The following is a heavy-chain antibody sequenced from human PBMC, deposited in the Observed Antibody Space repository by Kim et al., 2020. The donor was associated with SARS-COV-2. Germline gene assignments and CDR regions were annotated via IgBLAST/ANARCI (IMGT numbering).Heavy chain of an antibody. Sequence: SETLSLTCTVSGGSISSGDYYWSWIRQPPGKGLEWIGYIYYSGSTYYNPSLKSRVTISVDTSKNQFSLKLSSVTAADTAVYYCARERRINWNRYYYYYYGMDVWGQGTTVTVSS. V-gene: IGHV4-30-4*01. CDR1: GGSISSGDYY. D-gene: IGHD1-20*01. CDR3: ARERRINWNRYYYYYYGMDV. J-gene: IGHJ6*02. CDR2: IYYSGST.